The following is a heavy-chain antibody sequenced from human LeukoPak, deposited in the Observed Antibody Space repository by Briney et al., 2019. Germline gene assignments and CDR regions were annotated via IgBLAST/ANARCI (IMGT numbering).Heavy chain of an antibody. CDR2: LYSGGGT. V-gene: IGHV3-66*01. Sequence: GGSLRLSCAASGFSVSTNFMSWVRQAPGKGLEWVSLLYSGGGTSYADSVKGRFTISRDNSVNTLYLQMNSLRAEDTAVYYCTRDRSSMVRGNYFDYWGQGALVTVSS. CDR3: TRDRSSMVRGNYFDY. J-gene: IGHJ4*02. CDR1: GFSVSTNF. D-gene: IGHD3-10*01.